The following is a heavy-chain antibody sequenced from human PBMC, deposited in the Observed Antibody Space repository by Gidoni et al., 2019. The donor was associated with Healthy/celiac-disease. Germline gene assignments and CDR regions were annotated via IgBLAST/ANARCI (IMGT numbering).Heavy chain of an antibody. V-gene: IGHV1-8*01. J-gene: IGHJ4*02. Sequence: QVQLVQSGAEVKKPGASVKVSCKASGYTFTSSDINWVRQATGQGLEWMGWMNPNSGNTGYAQKFQGRVTMTRNTSISTAYMELSSLRSEDTAVYYCARGRRAAADSHRQYYFDYWGQGTLVTVSS. CDR3: ARGRRAAADSHRQYYFDY. CDR2: MNPNSGNT. D-gene: IGHD6-13*01. CDR1: GYTFTSSD.